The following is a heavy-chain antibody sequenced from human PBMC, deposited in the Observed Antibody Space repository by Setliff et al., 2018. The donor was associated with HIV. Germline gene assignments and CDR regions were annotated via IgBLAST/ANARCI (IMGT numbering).Heavy chain of an antibody. CDR3: ARLHYYDRSGLTVGAFDI. CDR2: IYYSGST. J-gene: IGHJ3*02. D-gene: IGHD3-22*01. Sequence: SETLSLTCTVSGGSISSGGYYWSWIRQHPGKGLEWIGFIYYSGSTYYNPSLKSRVTISVDTSKNQFSLKLSSVTAADTAVYYCARLHYYDRSGLTVGAFDIWGQGTMVTVSS. V-gene: IGHV4-31*03. CDR1: GGSISSGGYY.